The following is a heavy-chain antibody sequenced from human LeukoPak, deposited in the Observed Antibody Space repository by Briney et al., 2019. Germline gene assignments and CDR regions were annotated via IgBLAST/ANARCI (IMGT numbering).Heavy chain of an antibody. CDR2: VSRVGGGP. V-gene: IGHV3-23*01. CDR1: GLNLSCYE. D-gene: IGHD3-10*01. CDR3: ARGFWIYRSGNLQAFDI. J-gene: IGHJ3*02. Sequence: GESLRLSYAASGLNLSCYEIPWVRQAPPREVEGVSGVSRVGGGPYYADSLKDWITNSRNNSKKTLHLQTNILEAEDTALYYCARGFWIYRSGNLQAFDIWGQGTMVTVSS.